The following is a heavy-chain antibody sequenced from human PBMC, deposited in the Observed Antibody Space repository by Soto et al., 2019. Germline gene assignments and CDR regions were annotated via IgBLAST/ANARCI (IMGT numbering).Heavy chain of an antibody. CDR3: ARGGGNGMDV. Sequence: QVQLQQSGPGLVKPSQTLSLTCAISGDSVSSNSAAWNWIRQSPSRGLEWLGRTSYRSKWDHDYAVSRKSRININADTSKNHFALQLNSVTPEDTAVYYCARGGGNGMDVWGQGTTVTVSS. D-gene: IGHD3-3*01. CDR1: GDSVSSNSAA. J-gene: IGHJ6*02. V-gene: IGHV6-1*01. CDR2: TSYRSKWDH.